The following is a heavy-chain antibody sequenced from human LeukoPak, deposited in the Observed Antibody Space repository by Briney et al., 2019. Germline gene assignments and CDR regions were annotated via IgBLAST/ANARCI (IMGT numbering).Heavy chain of an antibody. V-gene: IGHV3-23*01. Sequence: GGSLRLSCAASGFTFSSYAMSWVRQAPGKGLDWVSAISGSGGSTYYADSVKGRFTISRDNSKNTLYLQMNSLRAEDTAVYYCAKSAAARYYYYYYMDVWGKGTTVTVSS. CDR3: AKSAAARYYYYYYMDV. CDR1: GFTFSSYA. D-gene: IGHD6-13*01. CDR2: ISGSGGST. J-gene: IGHJ6*03.